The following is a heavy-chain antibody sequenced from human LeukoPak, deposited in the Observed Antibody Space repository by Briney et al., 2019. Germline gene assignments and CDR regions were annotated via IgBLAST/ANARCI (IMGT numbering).Heavy chain of an antibody. J-gene: IGHJ4*02. CDR3: ARHGQERAMVNPLYYFDY. Sequence: PSETLSLTCTVSGGSISSYYWSWLRQPPGKGVEWIGYTSHSGSTNYNPSLKSRVTISVDTSKNQFSLKLTSVTAADAAVYYCARHGQERAMVNPLYYFDYWGQGTLVTVSS. CDR1: GGSISSYY. V-gene: IGHV4-59*08. CDR2: TSHSGST. D-gene: IGHD5-18*01.